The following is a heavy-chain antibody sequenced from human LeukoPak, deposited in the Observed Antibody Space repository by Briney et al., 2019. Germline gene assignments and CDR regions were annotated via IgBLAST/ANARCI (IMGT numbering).Heavy chain of an antibody. D-gene: IGHD3-16*01. CDR2: IDYSGST. V-gene: IGHV4-34*01. Sequence: PSETLSLTCAVYGGSFSGYYWSWIRQPPGKGLEWIGSIDYSGSTNYNPSLKSRVTISVDTSKNQFSLRLSSVTAADTAVYYCWRRDDDYVWSAYRRYRPFDYWGQGTLVTVPS. CDR3: WRRDDDYVWSAYRRYRPFDY. CDR1: GGSFSGYY. J-gene: IGHJ4*02.